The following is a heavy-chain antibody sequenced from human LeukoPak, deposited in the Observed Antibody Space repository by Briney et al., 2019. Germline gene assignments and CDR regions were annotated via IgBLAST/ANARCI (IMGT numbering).Heavy chain of an antibody. V-gene: IGHV3-23*01. CDR3: AELGITMIGGV. J-gene: IGHJ6*04. CDR2: VSGSGHST. CDR1: GFTFDEYG. Sequence: GGSLRLSCAASGFTFDEYGMSWVRQAPGKGLEWVSAVSGSGHSTYYADSVKGRFTISRDSSKNTLYLQMNSLRAEDTAVYYCAELGITMIGGVWGKGTTVTISS. D-gene: IGHD3-10*02.